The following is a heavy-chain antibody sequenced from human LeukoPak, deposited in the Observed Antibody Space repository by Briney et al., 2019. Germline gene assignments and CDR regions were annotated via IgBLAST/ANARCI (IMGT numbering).Heavy chain of an antibody. Sequence: PSETLSLTCTVSGGTISSSSYYWGWVRQPPGKGLEWIGSIDYHGNTSYNPSFGSRLVISTDRTKNQFSMDLTSVPAADTAVYYCATTLRGPARQDYWGQGILVTVSS. J-gene: IGHJ4*02. V-gene: IGHV4-39*01. CDR1: GGTISSSSYY. CDR2: IDYHGNT. CDR3: ATTLRGPARQDY. D-gene: IGHD6-6*01.